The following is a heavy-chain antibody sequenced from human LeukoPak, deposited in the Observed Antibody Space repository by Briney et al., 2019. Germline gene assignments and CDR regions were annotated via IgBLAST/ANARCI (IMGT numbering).Heavy chain of an antibody. Sequence: GRSLRLSCAASGFTFDDYAMHWVRQAPGKGLEWVSGISWNSGSIGYADSVKGRFTISRDNAKNSLYLQMNSLRAEDTALYCCAKADSGYDWANYFDYWGQGNLVTVSS. V-gene: IGHV3-9*01. CDR3: AKADSGYDWANYFDY. J-gene: IGHJ4*02. CDR2: ISWNSGSI. D-gene: IGHD5-12*01. CDR1: GFTFDDYA.